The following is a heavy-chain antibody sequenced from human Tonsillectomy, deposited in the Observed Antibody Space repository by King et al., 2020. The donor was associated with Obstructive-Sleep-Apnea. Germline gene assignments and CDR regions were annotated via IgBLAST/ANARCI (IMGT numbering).Heavy chain of an antibody. CDR1: GFTFGDYA. Sequence: QLVQSGGGLVQPGRSLRLSCTASGFTFGDYAMSWFRQAPGKGLEWVGFIRSKASGGTTGYAASVNGRFTISRDDSKSIAYLQMNSLKTEATAVYYCTSDPQGYSSGYFDYWGQGTLVTVSS. CDR2: IRSKASGGTT. CDR3: TSDPQGYSSGYFDY. D-gene: IGHD6-19*01. J-gene: IGHJ4*02. V-gene: IGHV3-49*03.